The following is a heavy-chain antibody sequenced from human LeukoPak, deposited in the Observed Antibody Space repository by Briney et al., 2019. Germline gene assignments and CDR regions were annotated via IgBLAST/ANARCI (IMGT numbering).Heavy chain of an antibody. J-gene: IGHJ6*02. CDR3: ARDQTGLPPDYCYGLDV. CDR2: ISFGGST. V-gene: IGHV4-59*01. CDR1: GASITSYY. Sequence: PSETLSLTCTVSGASITSYYWSWIRQPPGKGLEWIGYISFGGSTDYNPSLKSRVTISLDTSKNQFSLRLTSVTAADTAVYYCARDQTGLPPDYCYGLDVWGQGTTVTVSS. D-gene: IGHD2-15*01.